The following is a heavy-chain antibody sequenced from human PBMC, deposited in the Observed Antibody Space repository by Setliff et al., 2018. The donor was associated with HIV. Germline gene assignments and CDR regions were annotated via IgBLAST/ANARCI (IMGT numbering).Heavy chain of an antibody. CDR1: GGRFRSFG. J-gene: IGHJ6*04. Sequence: ASVKVSCKASGGRFRSFGFSWIRQAPGQGLEWMGGIIPIFGKVEYAQRFQDRVKITADESTSTAYMEMSSLTSEDTAIYYCARSDRGWPHYQYHHTDVWGKGTTVTVSS. CDR2: IIPIFGKV. V-gene: IGHV1-69*13. CDR3: ARSDRGWPHYQYHHTDV. D-gene: IGHD6-19*01.